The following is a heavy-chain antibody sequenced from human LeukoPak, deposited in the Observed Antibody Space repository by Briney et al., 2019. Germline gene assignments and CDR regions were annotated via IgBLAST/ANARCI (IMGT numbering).Heavy chain of an antibody. CDR1: GYTFTGYY. D-gene: IGHD6-6*01. V-gene: IGHV1-2*02. J-gene: IGHJ6*03. Sequence: ASVKVSCKASGYTFTGYYMHWVRQAPGQGLEWMGWINPNSGGTNYAQKFQGRVTMTRDTSISTAYMELSRLRSDDTAVYYCARPLEYSSSSAYYYYYMDVWGKGTTVTVSS. CDR2: INPNSGGT. CDR3: ARPLEYSSSSAYYYYYMDV.